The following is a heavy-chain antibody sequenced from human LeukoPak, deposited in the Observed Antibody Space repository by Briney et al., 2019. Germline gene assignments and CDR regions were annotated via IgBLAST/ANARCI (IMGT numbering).Heavy chain of an antibody. V-gene: IGHV3-23*01. CDR2: ISGSGGST. J-gene: IGHJ6*03. CDR1: GFTFSSYA. D-gene: IGHD6-13*01. Sequence: PGGSLRLSCAASGFTFSSYAMSWVRQAPGKGLEWVSTISGSGGSTYYADSVKGRFTISRDNSKNTLYLQMNSLRAEDTAVYYCAKGGAAAGTGYYYYYYMDVWGKGTTVTLSS. CDR3: AKGGAAAGTGYYYYYYMDV.